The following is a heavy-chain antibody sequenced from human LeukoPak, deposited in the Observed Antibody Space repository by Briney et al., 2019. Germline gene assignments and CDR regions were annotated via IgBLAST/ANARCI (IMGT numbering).Heavy chain of an antibody. D-gene: IGHD1-1*01. CDR2: ISSSSSYT. Sequence: PGGSLTLSCAASGFTFSSYRMKWVRQAAGKGLEWVSSISSSSSYTNYADSVKGRFTISRDNAKNSLYLQMNSLRAEDTAVYYCARERYNWNDARYYYYGMDVWGQGTTVTVSS. CDR3: ARERYNWNDARYYYYGMDV. J-gene: IGHJ6*02. CDR1: GFTFSSYR. V-gene: IGHV3-21*04.